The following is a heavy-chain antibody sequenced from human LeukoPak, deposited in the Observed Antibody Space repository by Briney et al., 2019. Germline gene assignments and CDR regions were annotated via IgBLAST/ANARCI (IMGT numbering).Heavy chain of an antibody. J-gene: IGHJ6*02. Sequence: GGSLRLYCAASGFTFSSYAMTWLRQAPGKGLEWVSAISASGGSTYYADSVKGRFTISRDNSKNTLYLQMNSLRAEDTAVYYCAKERYGGDPPDYYGMDVWGQGTTVTVSS. V-gene: IGHV3-23*01. CDR2: ISASGGST. D-gene: IGHD2-21*02. CDR1: GFTFSSYA. CDR3: AKERYGGDPPDYYGMDV.